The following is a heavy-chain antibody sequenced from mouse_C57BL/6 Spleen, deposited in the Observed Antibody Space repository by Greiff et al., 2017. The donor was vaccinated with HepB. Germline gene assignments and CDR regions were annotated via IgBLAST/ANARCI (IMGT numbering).Heavy chain of an antibody. V-gene: IGHV3-6*01. J-gene: IGHJ2*01. Sequence: VQLQQSGPGLVKPSQSLSLTCSVPGYSITSGYYWNWIRQFPGNKLEWMGYISYDGSNNYNPSLKNRISITRDTSKNKFFLKLNSVTTEDTATYYCAREADLYYFDYWGQGTTLTVSS. CDR3: AREADLYYFDY. CDR2: ISYDGSN. D-gene: IGHD2-13*01. CDR1: GYSITSGYY.